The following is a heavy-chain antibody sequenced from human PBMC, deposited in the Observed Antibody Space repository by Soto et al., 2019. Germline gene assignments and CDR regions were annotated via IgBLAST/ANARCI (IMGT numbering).Heavy chain of an antibody. D-gene: IGHD3-10*01. CDR2: ISANGGTT. V-gene: IGHV3-64*04. CDR3: AKSLYTYYYGSGSYWLEHYFDY. Sequence: GGSLRLSCAASGFTFSSYAMHWVRQAPEKGLEYVSAISANGGTTYYADSVKGRFTVSRDNSKNTLYLQMNSLRAEDTAVYYCAKSLYTYYYGSGSYWLEHYFDYWGQGTLVTVSS. CDR1: GFTFSSYA. J-gene: IGHJ4*02.